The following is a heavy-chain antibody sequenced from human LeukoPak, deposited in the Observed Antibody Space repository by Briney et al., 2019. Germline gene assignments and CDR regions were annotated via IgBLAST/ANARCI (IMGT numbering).Heavy chain of an antibody. J-gene: IGHJ4*02. V-gene: IGHV5-51*01. D-gene: IGHD4-23*01. CDR1: GYSFTSYW. Sequence: GESLQISCKGSGYSFTSYWIGWVRPMPGKGLEWMGLVYPGDSYTIYSPSFQGQVTISADKSISTAYLHYSSLKASDTAMYYCARLLYGDNQYYFDYWGQGALVTVSS. CDR2: VYPGDSYT. CDR3: ARLLYGDNQYYFDY.